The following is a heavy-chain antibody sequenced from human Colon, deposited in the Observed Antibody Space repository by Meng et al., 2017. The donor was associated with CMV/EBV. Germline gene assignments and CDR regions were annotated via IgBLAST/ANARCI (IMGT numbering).Heavy chain of an antibody. D-gene: IGHD1-1*01. J-gene: IGHJ4*02. CDR1: GCTFCDYG. Sequence: SSVESGCTFCDYGRHRVRQGPGKALEWEAIIGSDGSNKNYADSVKGGVTITREISKKTLSLLPNSMTAEDTAGYYCAKEYMGNDNFQFWGQGTLVTVSS. V-gene: IGHV3-33*03. CDR3: AKEYMGNDNFQF. CDR2: IGSDGSNK.